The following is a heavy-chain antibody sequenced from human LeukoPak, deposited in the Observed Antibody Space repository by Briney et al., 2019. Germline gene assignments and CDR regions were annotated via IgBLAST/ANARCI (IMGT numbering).Heavy chain of an antibody. J-gene: IGHJ6*03. Sequence: SETLSLTCTVSGGSISSSSYYWGWIRQPPGKGLEWIGSIYYSGSTYYNPSLKSRVTISVDTSKNQFSLKLSSVTAADTAVYYCARPQMGSGRGDYYYYMDVWGKGTTVTVSS. CDR1: GGSISSSSYY. CDR2: IYYSGST. CDR3: ARPQMGSGRGDYYYYMDV. V-gene: IGHV4-39*01. D-gene: IGHD3-10*01.